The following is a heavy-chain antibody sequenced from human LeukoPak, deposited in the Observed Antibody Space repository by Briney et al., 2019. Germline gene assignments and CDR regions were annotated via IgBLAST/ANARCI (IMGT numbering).Heavy chain of an antibody. V-gene: IGHV4-59*12. CDR3: ARRQGRLDTYYFDY. Sequence: SQTLSLTCTVSGYSISSYYWSWIRLPPGKGLEWIGYIHYTGSTNYNPSLKSRVTISVGTSKNQFSLKLSSVTAADTAVYYCARRQGRLDTYYFDYWGQGTLVTVSS. J-gene: IGHJ4*02. D-gene: IGHD1-1*01. CDR1: GYSISSYY. CDR2: IHYTGST.